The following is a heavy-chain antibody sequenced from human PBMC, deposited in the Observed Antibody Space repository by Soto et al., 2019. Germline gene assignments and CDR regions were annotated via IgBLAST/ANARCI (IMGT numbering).Heavy chain of an antibody. CDR2: MNTNTNTT. CDR3: AREVVETSSLWLDP. Sequence: VQLVQSGAEVKKPGASVKVSCKASGYTFTNNDINWVRQAPGQGLEWIGWMNTNTNTTDSAEVFEGRVSLTCDTSISTAYLQLNSLTIDATAVYYGAREVVETSSLWLDPWGQGTLVTVSS. J-gene: IGHJ5*02. V-gene: IGHV1-8*01. CDR1: GYTFTNND. D-gene: IGHD6-6*01.